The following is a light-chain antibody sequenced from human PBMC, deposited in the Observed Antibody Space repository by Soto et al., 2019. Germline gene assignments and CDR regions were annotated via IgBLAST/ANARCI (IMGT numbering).Light chain of an antibody. CDR1: QTVTND. Sequence: EVVLTQSPGTLSLSPGERVTLSCRASQTVTNDYLAWYQQKDGQAPRLLIYDASKRATGIPARFSGSGSGTDFTLTISSLEPEDFAVYYCQQRSNWPLTFGGGTKVDIK. CDR2: DAS. J-gene: IGKJ4*01. V-gene: IGKV3-11*01. CDR3: QQRSNWPLT.